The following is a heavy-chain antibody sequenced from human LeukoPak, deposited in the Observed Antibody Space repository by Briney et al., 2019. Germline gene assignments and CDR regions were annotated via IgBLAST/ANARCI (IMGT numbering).Heavy chain of an antibody. CDR3: ARGGYPYYYDSSGYLDWFDP. Sequence: PSETLSLTCAVYGGSFSGHYWSWIRQPPGKGLEWIGEINHSGSTNYNPSLKSRVTISVDTSKNQFSLKLSSVTAADTAVYYCARGGYPYYYDSSGYLDWFDPWGQGTLVTVSS. D-gene: IGHD3-22*01. J-gene: IGHJ5*02. CDR2: INHSGST. V-gene: IGHV4-34*01. CDR1: GGSFSGHY.